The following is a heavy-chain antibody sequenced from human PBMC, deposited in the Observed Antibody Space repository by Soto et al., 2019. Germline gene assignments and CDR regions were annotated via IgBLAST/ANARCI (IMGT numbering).Heavy chain of an antibody. CDR1: GFTFSSYS. D-gene: IGHD2-2*01. V-gene: IGHV3-48*01. J-gene: IGHJ6*02. CDR2: ISSSSSTI. Sequence: EVQLVESGGGLVQPGGSLRLSCAASGFTFSSYSMNWVRQAPGKGLEWVSYISSSSSTIYYADSVKGRFTISRDNAKNSLYLQMNSLRAEDTAVYYCARDDCSSTSCYEGDYYYYGMDVWGQGTTVTVYS. CDR3: ARDDCSSTSCYEGDYYYYGMDV.